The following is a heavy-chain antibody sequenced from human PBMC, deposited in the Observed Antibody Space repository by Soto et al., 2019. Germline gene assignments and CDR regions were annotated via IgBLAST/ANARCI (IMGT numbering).Heavy chain of an antibody. CDR3: ARAAIAAAEPYYNYGMDV. Sequence: QVQLVQSGAEVKKPGSSVKVSCKASGGTFSSYAISWVRQAPGQGVEWMGGIIPIFGTANYTQKFQGRVTITADESTSTAYMELSSLRSEDTAVYYCARAAIAAAEPYYNYGMDVWGQGPTVTVSS. V-gene: IGHV1-69*01. D-gene: IGHD6-13*01. J-gene: IGHJ6*02. CDR1: GGTFSSYA. CDR2: IIPIFGTA.